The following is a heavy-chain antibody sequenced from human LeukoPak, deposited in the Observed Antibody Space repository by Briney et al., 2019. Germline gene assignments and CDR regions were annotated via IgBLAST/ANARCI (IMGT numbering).Heavy chain of an antibody. J-gene: IGHJ6*04. Sequence: GASVKVSCKASGYTFTGYYMHWVRQAPGQGLEWMGWINPNSGGTNYAQKFQGWVTMTRDTSISTAYMELSRLRSDDTAVYYCARGEGWIQLWADYYGMDVWGKGTTVTVSS. CDR1: GYTFTGYY. V-gene: IGHV1-2*04. CDR3: ARGEGWIQLWADYYGMDV. CDR2: INPNSGGT. D-gene: IGHD5-18*01.